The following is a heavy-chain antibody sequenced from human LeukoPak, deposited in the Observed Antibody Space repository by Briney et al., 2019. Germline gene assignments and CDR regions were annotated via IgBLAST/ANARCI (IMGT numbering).Heavy chain of an antibody. V-gene: IGHV4-31*03. CDR1: GGSINSGGYY. Sequence: PSQTLSLTCTVSGGSINSGGYYWSWIRQHPGKGLEWIGYIYYSGSTYYNPSLKSRVPISADTSKNQFSLKLSSVTAADTAVYYCARDSGTAVDYWGQGTLVTVSS. CDR2: IYYSGST. D-gene: IGHD1-7*01. J-gene: IGHJ4*02. CDR3: ARDSGTAVDY.